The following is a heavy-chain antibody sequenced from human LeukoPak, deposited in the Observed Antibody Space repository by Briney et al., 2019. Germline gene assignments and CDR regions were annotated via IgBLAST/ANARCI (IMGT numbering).Heavy chain of an antibody. CDR1: GGSISSGGYY. Sequence: SETLSLTCTVSGGSISSGGYYWSWIRQHPGKGLEWIGYIYYSGSTYYNPSLKSRVTISVDTSKNQFSLKLSSVTAADTAVYYCARGASYNYYYGMDVWGQGTTVTVSS. CDR3: ARGASYNYYYGMDV. J-gene: IGHJ6*02. CDR2: IYYSGST. V-gene: IGHV4-31*03. D-gene: IGHD3-16*01.